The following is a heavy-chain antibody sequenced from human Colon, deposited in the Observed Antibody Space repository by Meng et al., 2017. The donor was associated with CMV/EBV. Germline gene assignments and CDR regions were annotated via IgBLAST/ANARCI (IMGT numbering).Heavy chain of an antibody. Sequence: GESLKISCTASGFIFGDHFMDWVRQSPGKGLEWVGRAKNKAWQYGTEYAASVKGRFIISRDDSNGSLYLQKNSLKHEDTAVYYCVRDGRMYAFDYWGQGTLVTVSS. CDR2: AKNKAWQYGT. D-gene: IGHD2-8*01. CDR1: GFIFGDHF. J-gene: IGHJ4*02. V-gene: IGHV3-72*01. CDR3: VRDGRMYAFDY.